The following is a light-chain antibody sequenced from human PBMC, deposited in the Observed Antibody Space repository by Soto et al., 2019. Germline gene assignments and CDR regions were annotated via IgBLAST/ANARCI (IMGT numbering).Light chain of an antibody. Sequence: QSALTQPASVSGSPRQSITISCTGTSSDVGGYNYVSWYQQHPGKAPKLMIYEVSNRPSGVSNRFSGSRSGNTASLTISGLQAEDEAEYYCSSYTSRSTLVFGGGTQLTVL. CDR3: SSYTSRSTLV. CDR2: EVS. V-gene: IGLV2-14*01. J-gene: IGLJ2*01. CDR1: SSDVGGYNY.